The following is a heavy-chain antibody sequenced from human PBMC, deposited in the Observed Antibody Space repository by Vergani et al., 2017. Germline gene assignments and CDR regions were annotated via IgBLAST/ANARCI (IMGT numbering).Heavy chain of an antibody. J-gene: IGHJ3*02. V-gene: IGHV3-13*01. CDR2: IGTAGDT. Sequence: EVQLVESGGGLVQPGGSLRLSCAASGFTFSSYDMHWVRQATGKGLEWVSAIGTAGDTYYPGSVKGRFTISRENAKNSLYLQMNSLRAGDTAVYYCARGDYYDSSGYYFAFDIWGQGTMVTVSS. CDR1: GFTFSSYD. D-gene: IGHD3-22*01. CDR3: ARGDYYDSSGYYFAFDI.